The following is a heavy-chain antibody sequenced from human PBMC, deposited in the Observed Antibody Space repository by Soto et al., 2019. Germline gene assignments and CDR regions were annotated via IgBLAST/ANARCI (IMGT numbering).Heavy chain of an antibody. J-gene: IGHJ5*02. Sequence: SVKVSCKASGGTFSSYAISWVRQAPGQGLEWMGGIIPIFGTANYAQKFQGRVTITADESTSTAYMELSSLRSEDTAVYYCTRAYGGNSIGWFDPWGQGTLVTVSS. CDR1: GGTFSSYA. V-gene: IGHV1-69*13. CDR2: IIPIFGTA. D-gene: IGHD2-21*02. CDR3: TRAYGGNSIGWFDP.